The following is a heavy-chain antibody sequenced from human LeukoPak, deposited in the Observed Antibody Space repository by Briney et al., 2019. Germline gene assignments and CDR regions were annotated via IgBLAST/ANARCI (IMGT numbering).Heavy chain of an antibody. D-gene: IGHD3-22*01. CDR2: ISGSGGST. V-gene: IGHV3-23*01. J-gene: IGHJ3*02. CDR3: AREGNYYDSSGSLTAFDI. Sequence: GGSPRLSCAASGFTFSSYAMSWVRQAPGKGLEWVSAISGSGGSTYYADSVKGRFTISRDNSKNTLYLQMDSLRAEDTAVYYCAREGNYYDSSGSLTAFDIWGQGTMVTVSS. CDR1: GFTFSSYA.